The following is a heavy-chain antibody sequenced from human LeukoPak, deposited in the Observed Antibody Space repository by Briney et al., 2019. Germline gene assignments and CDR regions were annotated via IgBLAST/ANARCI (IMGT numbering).Heavy chain of an antibody. D-gene: IGHD3-10*01. Sequence: SVKVSCKASGYTFTSYAMHWVRQAPGQRLEWMGWINAGNGNTKYSQKFQGRVTITRDTSASTAYMELSSLRSEDTAVYYCARAFRVGITIDYWGQGTLVTVSS. CDR1: GYTFTSYA. V-gene: IGHV1-3*01. CDR3: ARAFRVGITIDY. CDR2: INAGNGNT. J-gene: IGHJ4*02.